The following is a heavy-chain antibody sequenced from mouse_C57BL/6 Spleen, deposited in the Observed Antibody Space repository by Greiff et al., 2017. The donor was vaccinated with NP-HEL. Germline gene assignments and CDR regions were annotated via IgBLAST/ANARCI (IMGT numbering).Heavy chain of an antibody. CDR3: ARGGNYLDYFDY. V-gene: IGHV1-81*01. Sequence: VKVVESGAELARPGASVKLSCKASGYTFTSYGISWVKQRTGQGLEWIGEIYPRSGNTYYNEKFKGKATLTADKSSSTAYMELRSLTSEDSAVYFCARGGNYLDYFDYWGQGTTLTVSS. J-gene: IGHJ2*01. CDR1: GYTFTSYG. CDR2: IYPRSGNT. D-gene: IGHD2-1*01.